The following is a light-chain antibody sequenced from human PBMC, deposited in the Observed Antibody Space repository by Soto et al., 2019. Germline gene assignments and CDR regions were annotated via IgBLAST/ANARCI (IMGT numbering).Light chain of an antibody. J-gene: IGKJ5*01. CDR2: GAS. CDR1: QSVSSN. Sequence: EIVMTQSPATLSVSPGERATLSCRASQSVSSNLAWYQQKPGQAPRLLIYGASTRATGIPARFSGSGSGTEFTLTISSLQSEDFAVYYCQQYNNWPLSITLGQGTRLEI. V-gene: IGKV3-15*01. CDR3: QQYNNWPLSIT.